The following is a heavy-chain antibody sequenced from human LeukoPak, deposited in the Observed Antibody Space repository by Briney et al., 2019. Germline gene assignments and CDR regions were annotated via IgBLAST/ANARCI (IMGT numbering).Heavy chain of an antibody. CDR2: ISSSSRTI. CDR1: GFTFSDYG. D-gene: IGHD3-10*01. CDR3: ARDLYGSGSYYNYYYYGMDV. Sequence: GGSLRLSCAASGFTFSDYGMNWVRQAPGRGLEWVSYISSSSRTIYYADSVKGRFTISRDKAKNSLYLQMNSLRAEDTAVYYYARDLYGSGSYYNYYYYGMDVWGQGTTVTVPS. J-gene: IGHJ6*02. V-gene: IGHV3-48*01.